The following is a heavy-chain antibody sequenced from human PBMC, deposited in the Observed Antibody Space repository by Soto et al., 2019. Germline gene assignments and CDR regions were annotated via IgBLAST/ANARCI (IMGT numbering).Heavy chain of an antibody. V-gene: IGHV3-30*18. CDR2: ISYDGSNK. D-gene: IGHD5-18*01. J-gene: IGHJ4*02. CDR1: GFTFSSYG. Sequence: LRRSCAASGFTFSSYGMHWVRQAPGKGLEWVAVISYDGSNKYYADSVKGRFTISRDNSKNTLYLQMNSLRAEDTAVYYCAKNTAMVLYYFDYWGQGTLVTV. CDR3: AKNTAMVLYYFDY.